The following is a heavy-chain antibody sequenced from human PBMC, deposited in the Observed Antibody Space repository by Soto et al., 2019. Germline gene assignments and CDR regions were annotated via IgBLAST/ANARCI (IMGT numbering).Heavy chain of an antibody. V-gene: IGHV1-58*01. CDR1: GFTFTSSA. J-gene: IGHJ3*02. D-gene: IGHD3-3*01. CDR3: AADPGFLEWLMGQNNAFDI. CDR2: IVVGSGNT. Sequence: GASVKVSCKASGFTFTSSAVQWVRQARGQRLEWIGWIVVGSGNTNYAQKFQERVTITRDMSTSTAYMELSSLRSEDTAVYYCAADPGFLEWLMGQNNAFDIWGQGTMVTVSS.